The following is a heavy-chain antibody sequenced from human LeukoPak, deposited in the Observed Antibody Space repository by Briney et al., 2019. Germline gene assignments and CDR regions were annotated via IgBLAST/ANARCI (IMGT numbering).Heavy chain of an antibody. Sequence: ASVKVSCKTSGYSFSNYGIVWVRQAPGQGLEWMGWISAKNGNTKNSQKVQGRVALTADSSTNIAYLDLRSLRFDDTAVYFCARASDISWPFKNWGQGTLVTVSS. CDR3: ARASDISWPFKN. J-gene: IGHJ4*02. CDR1: GYSFSNYG. CDR2: ISAKNGNT. V-gene: IGHV1-18*01.